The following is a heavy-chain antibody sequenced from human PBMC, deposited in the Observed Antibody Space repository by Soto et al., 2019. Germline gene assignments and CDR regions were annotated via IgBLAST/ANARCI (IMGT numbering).Heavy chain of an antibody. CDR3: ARSVFP. CDR2: FYYSGST. V-gene: IGHV4-31*03. Sequence: QVQLQESGPGLVKPSQTLSLTCTVSGGSISTGGYYWNWIRQHPGKGLEWIGYFYYSGSTYYNPSIKSRVTISVNTSKYQFSLKVSSVTAADTAVYYCARSVFPWGQGTLVTVSS. J-gene: IGHJ5*02. CDR1: GGSISTGGYY.